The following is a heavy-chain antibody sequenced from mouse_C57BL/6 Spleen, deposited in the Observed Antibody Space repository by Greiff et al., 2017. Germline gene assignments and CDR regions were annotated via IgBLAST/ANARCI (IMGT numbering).Heavy chain of an antibody. V-gene: IGHV1-15*01. CDR2: IDPETGGT. CDR1: GYSFTDYE. D-gene: IGHD2-1*01. CDR3: ARTRGNPRLAY. J-gene: IGHJ3*01. Sequence: QVQLQQSGAELVRPGASVTLSCKASGYSFTDYEMHWVKQTPVHGLEWIGAIDPETGGTAYNQKFKGKAILTADKSSSTAYMELRSLTSEDSAVYYCARTRGNPRLAYWGQGTLVTVSA.